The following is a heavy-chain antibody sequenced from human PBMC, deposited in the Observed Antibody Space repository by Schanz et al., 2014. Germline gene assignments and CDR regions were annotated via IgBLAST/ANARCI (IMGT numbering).Heavy chain of an antibody. J-gene: IGHJ4*02. D-gene: IGHD5-18*01. CDR2: ISTSGTYM. Sequence: ESGGGLVQPGGSLRLSCVASGFAFSSFAMTWVRQAPGRGLEWVSSISTSGTYMYIADSLKGRLTISRDDAKKSMYLQMNNLRAEDTAVYYCVRVSFADPRLYRGMDRDIDYWGQGTLVTVSS. V-gene: IGHV3-48*03. CDR1: GFAFSSFA. CDR3: VRVSFADPRLYRGMDRDIDY.